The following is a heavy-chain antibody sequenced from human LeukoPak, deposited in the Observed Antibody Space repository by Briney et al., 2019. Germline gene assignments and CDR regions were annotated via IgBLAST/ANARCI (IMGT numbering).Heavy chain of an antibody. Sequence: ASVRVSCTASGYSFRTYGISWVRQAPGQGPEWMGKINTENGNTYFAPRFQGRVTMTTDTSTNTAYLDLRSLTSADTAVYYCAKTNGEYVSSGWCDFWGPRTLVTVSS. CDR1: GYSFRTYG. J-gene: IGHJ4*02. D-gene: IGHD3-10*01. V-gene: IGHV1-18*01. CDR2: INTENGNT. CDR3: AKTNGEYVSSGWCDF.